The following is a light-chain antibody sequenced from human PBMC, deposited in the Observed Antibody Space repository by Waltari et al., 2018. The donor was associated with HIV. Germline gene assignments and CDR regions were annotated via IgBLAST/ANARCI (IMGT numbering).Light chain of an antibody. CDR2: VCS. CDR1: QSTMYSNGFDY. Sequence: DIVMTQSPLSLPVAPGEPASISCRSSQSTMYSNGFDYLDWNQQKPWQSPQLLLYVCSHRPYGVPDRFSGSGSATDLTLKISRVEAGDVGVYYCMQALQTSYTFVQGTKLEIK. CDR3: MQALQTSYT. V-gene: IGKV2-28*01. J-gene: IGKJ2*01.